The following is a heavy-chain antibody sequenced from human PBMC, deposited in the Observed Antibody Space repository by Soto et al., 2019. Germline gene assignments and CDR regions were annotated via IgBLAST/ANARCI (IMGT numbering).Heavy chain of an antibody. CDR2: IYYSGST. J-gene: IGHJ3*02. CDR3: ARVPKYQLLSDAFDI. D-gene: IGHD2-2*01. V-gene: IGHV4-31*02. Sequence: PSETLSFTCTVSGGSISSGGYYWSWIRQHPGKGLEWIGYIYYSGSTYYNPSLKSRVTISVDTSKNQFSLKLSSVTAADTAVYYCARVPKYQLLSDAFDIWGQGTMVTVSS. CDR1: GGSISSGGYY.